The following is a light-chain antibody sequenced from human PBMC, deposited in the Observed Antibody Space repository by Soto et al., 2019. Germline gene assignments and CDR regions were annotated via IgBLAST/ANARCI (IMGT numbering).Light chain of an antibody. V-gene: IGKV3-15*01. CDR2: DAS. CDR1: QSVSGK. J-gene: IGKJ1*01. Sequence: EVLMTQSPATLSVSPGERATLSCRASQSVSGKLAWYQPKPGQAPRLLIYDASTRATGIPARFSGSGSGTEFTLTLSSLQSEDFSVYYCQQSNNWPWTFGQGTKVEIK. CDR3: QQSNNWPWT.